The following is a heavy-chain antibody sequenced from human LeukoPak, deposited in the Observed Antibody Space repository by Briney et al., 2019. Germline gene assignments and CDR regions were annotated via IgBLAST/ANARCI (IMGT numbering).Heavy chain of an antibody. CDR1: GFTFSSYS. J-gene: IGHJ3*02. D-gene: IGHD6-13*01. V-gene: IGHV3-21*01. Sequence: GGSLRLSCAASGFTFSSYSMNWVRQAPGKGLEWVSSISSSSSYIYYADSVKGRFTISRDNAKNSLYLQMNSLRAEDTAVYYCARGYGAAAGTDAFDIWGQGTMVTVSS. CDR2: ISSSSSYI. CDR3: ARGYGAAAGTDAFDI.